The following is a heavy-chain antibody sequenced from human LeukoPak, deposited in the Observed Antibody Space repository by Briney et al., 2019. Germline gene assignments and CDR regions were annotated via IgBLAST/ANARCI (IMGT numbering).Heavy chain of an antibody. CDR2: IYHSGST. Sequence: SQTLSLTCAVSGGSISSGGYSWSWIRQPPGKGXXWIGYIYHSGSTYYNPSLKSRVTISVDRSKNQFSLKLSSVTAADTAVYYCARVMGIRWFDPWGQGTLVTVSS. J-gene: IGHJ5*02. CDR1: GGSISSGGYS. CDR3: ARVMGIRWFDP. V-gene: IGHV4-30-2*01. D-gene: IGHD1-14*01.